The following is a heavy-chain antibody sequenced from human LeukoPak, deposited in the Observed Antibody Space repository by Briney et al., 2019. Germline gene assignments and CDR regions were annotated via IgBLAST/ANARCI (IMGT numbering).Heavy chain of an antibody. CDR2: IYYNARST. J-gene: IGHJ4*02. CDR1: GGSISSYY. V-gene: IGHV4-59*01. D-gene: IGHD6-19*01. CDR3: ARDQWLVGIDY. Sequence: SETLSLTCTVSGGSISSYYWSWIRQPPGKGLEWIGYIYYNARSTKYSPSLKSRVTISVDMSKSQVSLKLSSVTAADTAVYYCARDQWLVGIDYWAREPWSPSPQ.